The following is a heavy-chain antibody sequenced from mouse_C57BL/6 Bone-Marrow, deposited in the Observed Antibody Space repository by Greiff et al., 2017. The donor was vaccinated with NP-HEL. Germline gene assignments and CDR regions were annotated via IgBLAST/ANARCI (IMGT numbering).Heavy chain of an antibody. CDR3: ARQGD. V-gene: IGHV1-50*01. Sequence: QVQLQQPGAELVKPGASVKLSCKASGYTFTSYWMQWVKQRPGQGLEWIGEIDPSDSYTNYNQKFKGKATLTVDTSSSTAYMQLSSLTSEDSAVYYCARQGDWGKGTLVTVSA. CDR2: IDPSDSYT. J-gene: IGHJ3*01. CDR1: GYTFTSYW.